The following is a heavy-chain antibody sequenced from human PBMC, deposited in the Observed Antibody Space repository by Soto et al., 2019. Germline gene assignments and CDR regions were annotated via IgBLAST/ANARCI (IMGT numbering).Heavy chain of an antibody. D-gene: IGHD3-10*01. J-gene: IGHJ6*02. Sequence: PGGSLRLSCAASGFTFSSYGMHWVRQAPGKGLEWVAVIWYDGSNKYYADSVKGRFTISRDNSKNTLYLQMNSLRAEDTAVYYCARTARSGSYIYYCGMDAWGQGTTVTVSS. V-gene: IGHV3-33*01. CDR2: IWYDGSNK. CDR1: GFTFSSYG. CDR3: ARTARSGSYIYYCGMDA.